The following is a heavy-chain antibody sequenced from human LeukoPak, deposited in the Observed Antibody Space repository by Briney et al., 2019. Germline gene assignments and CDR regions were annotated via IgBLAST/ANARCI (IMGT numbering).Heavy chain of an antibody. CDR3: ARDLVTVTKGFDI. CDR2: ISHIGRT. CDR1: GDSFSSHY. J-gene: IGHJ3*02. D-gene: IGHD4-17*01. Sequence: PSETLSLTCAVSGDSFSSHYWTWIRQSPGTGLEWIGYISHIGRTNYNPSLKSRVTISIDTSKNQFSLKLRSVTAAATAVYYCARDLVTVTKGFDIWGQGTMVSVSS. V-gene: IGHV4-59*11.